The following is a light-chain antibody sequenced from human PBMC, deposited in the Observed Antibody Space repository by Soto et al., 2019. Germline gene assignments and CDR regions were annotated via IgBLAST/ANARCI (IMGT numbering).Light chain of an antibody. CDR3: QQYHNWPPQYT. V-gene: IGKV3-15*01. CDR1: QSVASN. J-gene: IGKJ2*01. CDR2: GAS. Sequence: EIVMTQSPASLSVSPGDGATLSCRASQSVASNVAWYQQKPGQGPRLLIHGASTRAVGVPARFSGSGSGTDLTLTISSLQSEDFAGYYCQQYHNWPPQYTFGQGTKLQIK.